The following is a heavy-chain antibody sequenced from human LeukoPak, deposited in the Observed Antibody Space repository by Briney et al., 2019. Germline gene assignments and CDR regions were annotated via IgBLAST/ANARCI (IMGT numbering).Heavy chain of an antibody. J-gene: IGHJ4*02. CDR2: LFYSGST. D-gene: IGHD3-10*01. V-gene: IGHV4-59*01. CDR3: ATVAVIRGVTYFDY. Sequence: NPSETLSLTCTVSGGSISSYYWSWIRQPPGKGLEWIAYLFYSGSTDYNPSLESRVTISVDTSKNQFSLKLRSATAADTAVYYCATVAVIRGVTYFDYWGQGTLVTVSS. CDR1: GGSISSYY.